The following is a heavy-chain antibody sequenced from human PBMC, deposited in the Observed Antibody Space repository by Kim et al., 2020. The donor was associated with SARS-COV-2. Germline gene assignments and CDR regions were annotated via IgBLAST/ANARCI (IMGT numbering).Heavy chain of an antibody. CDR3: ARGAYGDVSFDY. J-gene: IGHJ4*02. CDR2: T. D-gene: IGHD4-17*01. V-gene: IGHV1-18*01. Sequence: TKYGQKVQGRVIMTTDTSTNTAYKERWSLRSDDTAMYYCARGAYGDVSFDYWGQGTLVTVSS.